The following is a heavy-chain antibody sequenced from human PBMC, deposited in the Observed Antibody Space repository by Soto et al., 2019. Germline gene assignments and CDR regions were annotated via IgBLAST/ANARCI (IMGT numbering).Heavy chain of an antibody. Sequence: GASVKVSCKASGYTFTSYGISWVRQAPGQGLEWMGWISAYNGNTNYAQKLQGRVTMTTDTSTSTAYMELRSLRSDDTAVYYCARGYCSSTSCYFRWFDPWGQGTLVTVYS. CDR2: ISAYNGNT. J-gene: IGHJ5*02. V-gene: IGHV1-18*01. D-gene: IGHD2-2*01. CDR3: ARGYCSSTSCYFRWFDP. CDR1: GYTFTSYG.